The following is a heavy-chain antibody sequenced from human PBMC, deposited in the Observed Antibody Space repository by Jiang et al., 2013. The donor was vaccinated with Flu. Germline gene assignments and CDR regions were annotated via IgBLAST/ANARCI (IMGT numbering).Heavy chain of an antibody. V-gene: IGHV1-69*01. D-gene: IGHD3-3*01. Sequence: SGAEVKKPGSSVKVSCKASGGTFSSYAISWVRQAPGQGLEWMGGIIPIFGTANYAQKFQGRVTITADESTSTAYMELSSLRSEDTAVYYCAATIFGVVITPYYYGMDVWGQGTTVTVSS. CDR3: AATIFGVVITPYYYGMDV. CDR2: IIPIFGTA. CDR1: GGTFSSYA. J-gene: IGHJ6*02.